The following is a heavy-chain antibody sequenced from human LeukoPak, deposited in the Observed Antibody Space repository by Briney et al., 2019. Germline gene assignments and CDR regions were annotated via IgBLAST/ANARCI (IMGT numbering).Heavy chain of an antibody. CDR3: AKEEDSSWYGYYYYGMDV. V-gene: IGHV3-30*18. CDR2: ISYDGSNK. D-gene: IGHD6-13*01. J-gene: IGHJ6*02. Sequence: GRSLRPSCAASGFTFSSYGMHWVRQAPGKGLEWVAVISYDGSNKYYADSVKGRFTISRDNSKNTLYLQMNSLRAEDTAVYYCAKEEDSSWYGYYYYGMDVWGQGTTVTVSS. CDR1: GFTFSSYG.